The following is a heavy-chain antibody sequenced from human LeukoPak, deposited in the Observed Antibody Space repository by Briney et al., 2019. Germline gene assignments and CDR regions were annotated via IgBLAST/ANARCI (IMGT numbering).Heavy chain of an antibody. CDR1: GFTFSSYA. CDR3: AKGRGVGAIGDYFDY. Sequence: GGSLRLSCAASGFTFSSYAMSWVRQAPGKGLEWVSAISGSGGSTYYADSVKGRFTISRDNSKNALYLQMNSLRAEDTAVYYCAKGRGVGAIGDYFDYWGQGTLVTVSS. J-gene: IGHJ4*02. V-gene: IGHV3-23*01. D-gene: IGHD1-26*01. CDR2: ISGSGGST.